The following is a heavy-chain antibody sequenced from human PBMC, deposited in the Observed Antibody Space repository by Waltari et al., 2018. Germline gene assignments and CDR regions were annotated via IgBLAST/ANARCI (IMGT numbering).Heavy chain of an antibody. J-gene: IGHJ4*02. CDR1: GGSISSSSYY. Sequence: QLQLQESGPGLVKPSETLSLTCTVSGGSISSSSYYWGWIRQPPGKGLEWIGSIYYSGSTYYNPSLKSRVTISVDTSKNQFSLKLSSVTAADTAVYYCARVPHIAAAGFDYWGQRTLVTVSS. CDR3: ARVPHIAAAGFDY. D-gene: IGHD6-13*01. V-gene: IGHV4-39*07. CDR2: IYYSGST.